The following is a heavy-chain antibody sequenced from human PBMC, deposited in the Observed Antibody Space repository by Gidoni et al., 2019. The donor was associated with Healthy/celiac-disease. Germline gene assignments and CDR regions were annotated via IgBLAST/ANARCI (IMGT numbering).Heavy chain of an antibody. CDR1: GFNFSSYG. J-gene: IGHJ4*02. CDR2: IWYDGSNK. Sequence: QVQLVASGGGVVQPGRSLRLSCAASGFNFSSYGMPWVRQAPGKGLEWVAVIWYDGSNKYYADSVKGRFTISRDNSKNTLYLQMNSLRAEDTAVYYCARADAGGSSFMDYWGQGTLVTVSS. CDR3: ARADAGGSSFMDY. V-gene: IGHV3-33*01. D-gene: IGHD6-6*01.